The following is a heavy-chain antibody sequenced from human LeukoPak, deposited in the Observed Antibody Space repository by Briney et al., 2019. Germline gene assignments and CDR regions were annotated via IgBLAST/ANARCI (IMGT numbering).Heavy chain of an antibody. J-gene: IGHJ4*02. V-gene: IGHV3-7*01. D-gene: IGHD4-17*01. Sequence: GGSLRLSCAASGFTFGTYYMSWFRQAPGKGLEWVANIIQDGSQKYYVDSVKGRFSISRDNGNNSLFLHMSSLRAEDTAVYYCARANYGDWRPFDYWGQGTLVTVSS. CDR3: ARANYGDWRPFDY. CDR1: GFTFGTYY. CDR2: IIQDGSQK.